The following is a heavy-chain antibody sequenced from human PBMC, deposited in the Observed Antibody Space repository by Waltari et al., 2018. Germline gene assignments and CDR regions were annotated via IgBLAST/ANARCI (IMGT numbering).Heavy chain of an antibody. CDR3: ARHTPDLPPY. V-gene: IGHV4-39*01. CDR2: IYYSGDT. J-gene: IGHJ4*02. CDR1: GASVNTNRYY. Sequence: QLQLQESGPGLVKPSETLSLTCTVSGASVNTNRYYWGWIRQPPGKGLEWIGSIYYSGDTYYNPSLKSRVTISIDTSKNQFSLKLSSVTAADTAVYYCARHTPDLPPYWGQGTLVTVSS.